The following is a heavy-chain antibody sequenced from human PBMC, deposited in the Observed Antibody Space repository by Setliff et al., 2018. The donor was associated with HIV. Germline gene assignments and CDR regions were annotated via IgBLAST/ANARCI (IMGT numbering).Heavy chain of an antibody. CDR1: GHTFSNSD. Sequence: ASVKVSCKPSGHTFSNSDIHWVRRATGQGLEWMGWMNPNSGVTGYALKFHDRVTMTRVTSISTAYLELRTLTSEDTAVYYCASGKGVGGVVITDGLDVWGKGTTVTVSS. CDR3: ASGKGVGGVVITDGLDV. J-gene: IGHJ6*04. D-gene: IGHD3-10*01. CDR2: MNPNSGVT. V-gene: IGHV1-8*02.